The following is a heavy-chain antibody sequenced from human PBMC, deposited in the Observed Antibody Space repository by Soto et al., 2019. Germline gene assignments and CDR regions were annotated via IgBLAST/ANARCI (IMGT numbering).Heavy chain of an antibody. J-gene: IGHJ5*02. CDR2: IYPGDSDT. D-gene: IGHD6-19*01. Sequence: XESLKISFKGSGYSFTSYWIGWVRQIPGKGLEWMGIIYPGDSDTRYSPSFQGQVTISADKSISTAYLQWSSLKASDTAMYYCARSSGWYDRGFDPWGQGTLVTVSS. CDR3: ARSSGWYDRGFDP. CDR1: GYSFTSYW. V-gene: IGHV5-51*01.